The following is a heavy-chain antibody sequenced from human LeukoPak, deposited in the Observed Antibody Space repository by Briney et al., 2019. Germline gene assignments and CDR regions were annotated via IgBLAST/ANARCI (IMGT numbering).Heavy chain of an antibody. CDR3: AREEASSGWYGGFDY. D-gene: IGHD6-19*01. CDR1: GFTFSSYS. Sequence: PGGSLRLSCAASGFTFSSYSMNWVRQAPGKGLEWVSSISSSSYIYYADSVKGRFTISRDNAKNSLYLQMNSLRAEDTAVYYCAREEASSGWYGGFDYWGQGTLVTVSS. CDR2: ISSSSYI. J-gene: IGHJ4*02. V-gene: IGHV3-21*01.